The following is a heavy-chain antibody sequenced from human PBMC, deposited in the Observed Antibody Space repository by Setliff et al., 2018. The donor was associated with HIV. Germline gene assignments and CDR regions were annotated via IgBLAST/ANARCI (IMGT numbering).Heavy chain of an antibody. CDR3: ARVSRLHPFDP. Sequence: SETLSLTCTVSGGSISTYFWSWVRQTPGKGLEWIGYIYYTGSTSYNPSLEGRITMSVDRSKNQFSLRLTSVTAADTAMYYCARVSRLHPFDPWGQGALVTVSS. V-gene: IGHV4-59*01. CDR1: GGSISTYF. CDR2: IYYTGST. J-gene: IGHJ5*02. D-gene: IGHD2-15*01.